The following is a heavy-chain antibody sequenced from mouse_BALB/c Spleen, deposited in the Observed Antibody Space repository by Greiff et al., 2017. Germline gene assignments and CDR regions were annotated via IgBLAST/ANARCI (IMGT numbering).Heavy chain of an antibody. CDR2: ISYSGST. CDR1: GDSITSCY. Sequence: VQLKESGPSLVKPSQTLSLTCSVTGDSITSCYWNWIRKFPGNKLEYMGYISYSGSTYYNPSLKSRISITRDTSKNQYYLQLNSVTTEDTATYYCARSAGDYAMDYWGQGTSVTVSS. CDR3: ARSAGDYAMDY. V-gene: IGHV3-8*02. J-gene: IGHJ4*01.